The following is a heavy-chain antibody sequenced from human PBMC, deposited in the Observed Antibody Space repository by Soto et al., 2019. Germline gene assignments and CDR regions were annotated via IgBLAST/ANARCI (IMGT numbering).Heavy chain of an antibody. Sequence: QVQLQESGPGLVKPSQTLSLTCTVSGGSISSGDYYWSWIRQPPGKGLEWIGYIYYSGSNYYNPSLKIRGTIPVDTSKNQFSLKLSSVTAADTAVYYCARYCSGGSCYPFAYWGQGTLVTVSS. D-gene: IGHD2-15*01. V-gene: IGHV4-30-4*01. CDR2: IYYSGSN. J-gene: IGHJ4*02. CDR3: ARYCSGGSCYPFAY. CDR1: GGSISSGDYY.